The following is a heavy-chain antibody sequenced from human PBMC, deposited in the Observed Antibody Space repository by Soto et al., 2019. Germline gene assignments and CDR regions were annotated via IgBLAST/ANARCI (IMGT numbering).Heavy chain of an antibody. CDR2: IYKSTTT. CDR1: GDSISTVDYF. CDR3: ARGRYCLTGRCFPNWFDS. J-gene: IGHJ5*01. V-gene: IGHV4-30-4*01. Sequence: PSETLSLTCSVSGDSISTVDYFWAWIRQPPGQALESIGYIYKSTTTYYNPSFGSRVAISLDTSKSQFSLTVTSVTAADTAVYFCARGRYCLTGRCFPNWFDSWGQGTLVTVSS. D-gene: IGHD2-15*01.